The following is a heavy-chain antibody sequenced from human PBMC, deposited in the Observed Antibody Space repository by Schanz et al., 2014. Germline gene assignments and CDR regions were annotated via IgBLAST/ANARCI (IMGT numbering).Heavy chain of an antibody. CDR3: AKRNHDMQSLPLDY. Sequence: QVQLVESGGGVVQPGRSLRLSCATSGLNFDYYGMNWVRQAPGKGLEWVANIGYDGSEKYYVDSVKGRFTISRDNSNNTLYLQMKSLRAEDTAVYYCAKRNHDMQSLPLDYWGQGTLVIVSS. CDR2: IGYDGSEK. D-gene: IGHD3-9*01. CDR1: GLNFDYYG. J-gene: IGHJ4*02. V-gene: IGHV3-33*06.